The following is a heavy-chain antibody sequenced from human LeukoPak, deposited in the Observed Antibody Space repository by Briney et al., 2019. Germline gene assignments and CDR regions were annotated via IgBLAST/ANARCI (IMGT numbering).Heavy chain of an antibody. J-gene: IGHJ4*02. CDR1: GFTFSRYW. CDR3: ARGGLRLRIFGVGLIDY. CDR2: INSDGSST. Sequence: GGSLRLSCAASGFTFSRYWMHWVRQAPGKGLVWVSRINSDGSSTSYADSVKGRFTISRDNAKNTLYLQMNSLRAEDTAVYYCARGGLRLRIFGVGLIDYWGQGTLVTVSS. V-gene: IGHV3-74*01. D-gene: IGHD3-3*01.